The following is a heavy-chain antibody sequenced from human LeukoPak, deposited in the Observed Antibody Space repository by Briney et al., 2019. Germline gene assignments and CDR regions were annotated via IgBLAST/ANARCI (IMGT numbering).Heavy chain of an antibody. J-gene: IGHJ4*02. CDR2: ISSSSSYI. V-gene: IGHV3-21*01. Sequence: GGSLRLSCAASGFTFSSYSMNWVRQAPGKGLEWVSSISSSSSYIYYADSVKGRFTISRDNAKNSLYLQMNSLRAEDSAVYYCARDESSRYYYDSSGYCIYWGQGTLVTVSS. D-gene: IGHD3-22*01. CDR3: ARDESSRYYYDSSGYCIY. CDR1: GFTFSSYS.